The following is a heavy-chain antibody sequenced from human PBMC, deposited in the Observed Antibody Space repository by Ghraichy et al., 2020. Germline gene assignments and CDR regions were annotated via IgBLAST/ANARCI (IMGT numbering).Heavy chain of an antibody. CDR2: IDSRGSSI. J-gene: IGHJ4*02. Sequence: GGSLRLSCVGSGFTFSSYEMNWVRQAPGKGLEWLSYIDSRGSSIFYADSVKGRFTVSRDNARNSVYLQIDSLRAEDTAVYYCARETAKCGGDCYDHWGQGHLVTVSS. D-gene: IGHD2-21*01. CDR1: GFTFSSYE. V-gene: IGHV3-48*03. CDR3: ARETAKCGGDCYDH.